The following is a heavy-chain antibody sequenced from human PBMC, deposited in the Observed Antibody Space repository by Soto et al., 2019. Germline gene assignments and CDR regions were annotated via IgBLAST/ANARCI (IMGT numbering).Heavy chain of an antibody. J-gene: IGHJ6*02. D-gene: IGHD6-25*01. Sequence: EVQLVESGGGLVKPGGSLSLSCAASGFTFSSYSMNWVRQAPGKGLEWVSSISSSSSYIYYADSVKGRFTISRDNAKKSLYLQMNSLRAEDTAVYYCARDGGLYYYGMDVWGQGTTVTVSS. CDR3: ARDGGLYYYGMDV. CDR1: GFTFSSYS. V-gene: IGHV3-21*01. CDR2: ISSSSSYI.